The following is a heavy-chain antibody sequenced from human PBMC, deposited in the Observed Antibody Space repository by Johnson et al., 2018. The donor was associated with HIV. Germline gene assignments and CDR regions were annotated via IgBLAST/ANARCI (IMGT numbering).Heavy chain of an antibody. J-gene: IGHJ3*02. V-gene: IGHV3-30*03. CDR2: ISYDGSKV. D-gene: IGHD4-11*01. Sequence: QVQLVESGGGVVQPGRSLRLSCAASGFTFSSYGMHWVRQAPGKGMDLVAFISYDGSKVYYADSVKGRFTISRDNSNNTLYLQMNSLRAEDTAVYFCARGVRQQLSVVDAFDIWGQGTMVTVSS. CDR3: ARGVRQQLSVVDAFDI. CDR1: GFTFSSYG.